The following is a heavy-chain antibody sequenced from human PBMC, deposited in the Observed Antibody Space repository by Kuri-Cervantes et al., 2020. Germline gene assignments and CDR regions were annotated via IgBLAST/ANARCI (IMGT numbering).Heavy chain of an antibody. CDR2: IIPIFGTA. Sequence: SVQVSCKASGGTFSSYAISWVRQAPGQGLEWMGGIIPIFGTANYAQKFQGRVTITADESTSTAYMELSSLRSEDTAVYYCARVEMGDYGGVSFDYWGQGTLVTVSS. CDR1: GGTFSSYA. J-gene: IGHJ4*02. V-gene: IGHV1-69*13. D-gene: IGHD4-23*01. CDR3: ARVEMGDYGGVSFDY.